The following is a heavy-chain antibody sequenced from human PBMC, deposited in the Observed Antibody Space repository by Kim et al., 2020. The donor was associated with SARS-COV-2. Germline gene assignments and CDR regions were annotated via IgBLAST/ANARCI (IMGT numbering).Heavy chain of an antibody. CDR2: IIPIFGTA. J-gene: IGHJ6*02. V-gene: IGHV1-69*13. CDR3: ARDEYSSSWYGNYYYYGMDV. Sequence: SVKVSCKASGGTFSSYAISWVRQAPGQGLEWMGGIIPIFGTANYAQKFQGRVTITADESTSTAYMELSSLRSEDTAVYYCARDEYSSSWYGNYYYYGMDVWGQGTTVTVSS. D-gene: IGHD6-13*01. CDR1: GGTFSSYA.